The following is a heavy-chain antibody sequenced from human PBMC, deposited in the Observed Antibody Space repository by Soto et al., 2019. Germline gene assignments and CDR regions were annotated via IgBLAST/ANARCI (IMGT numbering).Heavy chain of an antibody. J-gene: IGHJ6*02. CDR3: AKDNMEYQLPRYGMDV. V-gene: IGHV3-30*18. CDR1: GFTFSSYG. Sequence: GGSLRLSCAASGFTFSSYGMHWVRQAPGKGLEWVAVISYDGSNKYYADSVKGRFTISRDNSKNTLYLQMNSLRAEDTAVYYCAKDNMEYQLPRYGMDVWGQGTTVTVSS. CDR2: ISYDGSNK. D-gene: IGHD2-2*01.